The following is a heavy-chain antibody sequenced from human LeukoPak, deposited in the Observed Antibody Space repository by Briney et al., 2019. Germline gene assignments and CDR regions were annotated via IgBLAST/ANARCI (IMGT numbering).Heavy chain of an antibody. D-gene: IGHD6-6*01. Sequence: GGSLRLSCAASGFTFSSYSMNWVRQAPGKGLEWISYISNSNSTIYYADSVKGRFTISRDNAKNSLYLQMNRLRAEDTAVYYCARGARPLVYWGLGTLVTVSS. J-gene: IGHJ4*02. CDR1: GFTFSSYS. V-gene: IGHV3-48*01. CDR2: ISNSNSTI. CDR3: ARGARPLVY.